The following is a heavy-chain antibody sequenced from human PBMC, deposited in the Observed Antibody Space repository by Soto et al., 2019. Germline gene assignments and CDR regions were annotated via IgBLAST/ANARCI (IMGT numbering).Heavy chain of an antibody. J-gene: IGHJ2*01. CDR3: ARHPFADCLDWYFDL. V-gene: IGHV3-30*04. Sequence: QAQLVESGGGVVQPGRSLTLSCAASGFTFSSLAIHWVRQAPGKGLEWVAAISYDGTTQFYADCVKGRSSISRDNSKNTLYLKVNPLSGEDTAAYFFARHPFADCLDWYFDLWGHRTLLTVSS. CDR2: ISYDGTTQ. CDR1: GFTFSSLA. D-gene: IGHD2-21*02.